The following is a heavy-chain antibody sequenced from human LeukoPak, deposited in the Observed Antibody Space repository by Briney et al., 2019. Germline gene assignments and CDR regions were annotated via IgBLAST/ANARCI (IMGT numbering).Heavy chain of an antibody. D-gene: IGHD3-22*01. CDR1: GYSIRSGFY. J-gene: IGHJ3*02. Sequence: SETLSLTCTVSGYSIRSGFYWGWIRQPPGKGLEWIGNIYHSGITYYTPSLKSRVTISVDTSKNQFSLKLSSVTAADTAVYYCARQYYYDSSGYYPDAFDIWGQGTMVTVSS. CDR3: ARQYYYDSSGYYPDAFDI. CDR2: IYHSGIT. V-gene: IGHV4-38-2*02.